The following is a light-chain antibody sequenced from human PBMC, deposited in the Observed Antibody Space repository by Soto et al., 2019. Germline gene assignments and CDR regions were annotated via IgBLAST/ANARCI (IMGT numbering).Light chain of an antibody. Sequence: QSALTQPASVSGSPGQSITISCTGTSSDVGGYKYVSWYQQHPGKAPKLMIYEVSNRPSGVSNRFSGSKSANTASLTISGLQAEDEADYYCSSYTGSHTDVFGTGTKLTVL. CDR1: SSDVGGYKY. J-gene: IGLJ1*01. CDR3: SSYTGSHTDV. CDR2: EVS. V-gene: IGLV2-14*01.